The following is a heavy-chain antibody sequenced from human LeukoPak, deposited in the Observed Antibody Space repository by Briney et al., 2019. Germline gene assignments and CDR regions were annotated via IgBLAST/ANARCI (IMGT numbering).Heavy chain of an antibody. D-gene: IGHD3-10*01. CDR2: INHSGST. CDR3: ARRGYYYGSGSYLYWFDP. V-gene: IGHV4-34*01. CDR1: GFTFSSYA. Sequence: GSLRLSCAASGFTFSSYAMSWVRQAPGKGLEWIGEINHSGSTNYNPSLKSRVTISVDTSKNQFSLKLSSVTAADTAVYYCARRGYYYGSGSYLYWFDPWGQGTLVTVSS. J-gene: IGHJ5*02.